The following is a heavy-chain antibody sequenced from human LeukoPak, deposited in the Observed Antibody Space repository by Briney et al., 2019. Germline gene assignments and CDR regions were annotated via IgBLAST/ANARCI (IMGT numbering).Heavy chain of an antibody. Sequence: SETLSLTCAVYGGSFSGYYWSWIRQPPGKGLEWIGENNHSGSTNYNPSLKSRVTISVDTSKNQFSLKLSSVTAADTAVYYCARDGLNSSGWYAQLYYYYYGMDVWGQGTTVTVSS. V-gene: IGHV4-34*01. D-gene: IGHD6-19*01. CDR2: NNHSGST. CDR1: GGSFSGYY. CDR3: ARDGLNSSGWYAQLYYYYYGMDV. J-gene: IGHJ6*02.